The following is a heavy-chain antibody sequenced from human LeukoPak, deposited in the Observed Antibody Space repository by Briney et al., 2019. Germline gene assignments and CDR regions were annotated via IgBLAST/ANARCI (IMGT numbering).Heavy chain of an antibody. CDR3: AEEAGDGYNYKGYFDY. Sequence: ASAKVSCKASGDTFSSYAISWVRQAPGQGLEWMGRIIPIFGTANYAQKFQGRVTITTDESTSTAYMELSSLRSEDTAVYYCAEEAGDGYNYKGYFDYWGQGTLVTVSS. D-gene: IGHD5-24*01. V-gene: IGHV1-69*05. CDR2: IIPIFGTA. CDR1: GDTFSSYA. J-gene: IGHJ4*02.